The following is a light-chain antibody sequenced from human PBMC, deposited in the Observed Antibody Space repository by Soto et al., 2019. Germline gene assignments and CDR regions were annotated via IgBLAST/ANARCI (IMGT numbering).Light chain of an antibody. CDR2: DAS. V-gene: IGKV3-20*01. CDR1: QSVSNNY. Sequence: EVVLTQSPGTLSLSPGERATLSCRASQSVSNNYLAWYQQKPGQAPRLLIYDASNRATGIPARFSGSGSGTDFTLTIARLEPEDFAVYYCQQYGDSPLITFGQGTRLEIK. J-gene: IGKJ5*01. CDR3: QQYGDSPLIT.